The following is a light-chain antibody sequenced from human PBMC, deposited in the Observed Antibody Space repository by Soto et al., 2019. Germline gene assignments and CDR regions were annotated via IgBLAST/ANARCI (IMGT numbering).Light chain of an antibody. V-gene: IGKV3-15*01. J-gene: IGKJ1*01. Sequence: EIVMTQSPATLSVSPGERATLSCGASQSISSYLAWYQQIPGQAPRLVIYESSTRATGIPARFSGSGSGTEFTLTISSLQAEDFAVYYCQQYNNWPRTFGQGTKVDIK. CDR2: ESS. CDR3: QQYNNWPRT. CDR1: QSISSY.